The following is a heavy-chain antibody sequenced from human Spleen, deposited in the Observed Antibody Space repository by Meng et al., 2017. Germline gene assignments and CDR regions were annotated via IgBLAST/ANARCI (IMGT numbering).Heavy chain of an antibody. CDR2: ISGSGGTT. CDR3: AKAIHGSTWFDAFAI. Sequence: GESLKISCAASGFTFSSYAMTWVRQAPGKGLQWVSAISGSGGTTYSADSVKGRFATSRDNSENTLYLQMNSLRAEDTAIYYCAKAIHGSTWFDAFAIWGQGTRVTV. CDR1: GFTFSSYA. D-gene: IGHD6-6*01. J-gene: IGHJ3*02. V-gene: IGHV3-23*01.